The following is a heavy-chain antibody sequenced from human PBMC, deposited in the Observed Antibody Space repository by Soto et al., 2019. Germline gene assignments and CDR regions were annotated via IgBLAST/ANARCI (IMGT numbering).Heavy chain of an antibody. V-gene: IGHV4-39*01. D-gene: IGHD5-18*01. CDR1: GGSISSSSYY. CDR2: IYYSGST. CDR3: ACIFSGGYGYGFYYYGMDV. J-gene: IGHJ6*02. Sequence: PSEPLSLTCTVSGGSISSSSYYWGWIRQPPGKGLEWIGSIYYSGSTYYNPSLKSRVTISVDTSKNQFSLKLSSVTAADTAVYYCACIFSGGYGYGFYYYGMDVWGQGTTVTVSS.